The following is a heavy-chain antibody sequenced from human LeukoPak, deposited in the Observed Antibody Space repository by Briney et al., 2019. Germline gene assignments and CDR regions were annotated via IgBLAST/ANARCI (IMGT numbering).Heavy chain of an antibody. J-gene: IGHJ4*02. CDR1: GFTFSSYW. D-gene: IGHD3-16*02. V-gene: IGHV3-74*01. CDR3: AKENDYVWGSYRHDY. CDR2: INGDGSST. Sequence: GGSLRLSCAASGFTFSSYWMHWVRQAPGKGLVWVSRINGDGSSTNYADSVKGRFTISRDNSKNTLYLQMNSLRAEDTAVYYCAKENDYVWGSYRHDYWGQGTLVTVSP.